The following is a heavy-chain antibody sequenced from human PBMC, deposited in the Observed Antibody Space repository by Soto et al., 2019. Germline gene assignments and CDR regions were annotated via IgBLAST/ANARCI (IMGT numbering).Heavy chain of an antibody. V-gene: IGHV3-33*01. D-gene: IGHD2-15*01. J-gene: IGHJ1*01. Sequence: GGSLRLSCAASGFTFSSYGMHWVRQAPGKGLEWVAVIWYDGSNKYYADSVKGRFTISRDNSKNTLYLQMNSLRAEDTAVYYCARKYCSGGSCYSDPFQHWGKGTLVTVSS. CDR3: ARKYCSGGSCYSDPFQH. CDR1: GFTFSSYG. CDR2: IWYDGSNK.